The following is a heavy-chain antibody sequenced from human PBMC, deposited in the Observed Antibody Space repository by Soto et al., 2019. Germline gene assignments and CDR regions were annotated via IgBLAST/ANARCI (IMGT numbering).Heavy chain of an antibody. CDR2: IIPIFGTA. D-gene: IGHD2-15*01. Sequence: SVKVSCKASGGTFSSYAISWVRQAPGQGLEWMGGIIPIFGTANYAQKFQGRVTITADESTSTAYMELSSLRSEDTAVYYCATLRHCSGGSCETLKKIAVAGSFLLYYYGMDVWGQGTTVTVSS. CDR1: GGTFSSYA. CDR3: ATLRHCSGGSCETLKKIAVAGSFLLYYYGMDV. V-gene: IGHV1-69*13. J-gene: IGHJ6*02.